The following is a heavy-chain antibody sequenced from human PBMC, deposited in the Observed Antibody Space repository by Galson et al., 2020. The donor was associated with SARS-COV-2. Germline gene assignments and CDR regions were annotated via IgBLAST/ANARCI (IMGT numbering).Heavy chain of an antibody. CDR2: ISGRGAKT. CDR1: EFIYSSYT. CDR3: EKDIISATDPDAFDI. J-gene: IGHJ3*02. D-gene: IGHD6-25*01. Sequence: GESLKISCADSEFIYSSYTMSCVRQAPGKGLEWVSGISGRGAKTYYADSVKGRFTISRDNSKNTLYLQMGSLRAEDTAVYYCEKDIISATDPDAFDIWGQGTKVTVAS. V-gene: IGHV3-23*01.